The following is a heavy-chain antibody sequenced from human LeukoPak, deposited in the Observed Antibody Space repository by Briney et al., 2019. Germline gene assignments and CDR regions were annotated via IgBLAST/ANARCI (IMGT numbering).Heavy chain of an antibody. CDR1: GFSFSSYW. CDR3: TTDRGFSTFDY. CDR2: INQDGTTT. D-gene: IGHD3-3*02. Sequence: GGSLRLSCAASGFSFSSYWMNRVRQAPGKGLEWVANINQDGTTTNYLDSVKGRFTISRDNAKNSLYLQMDSLRAEDTALYYCTTDRGFSTFDYWGQGTLVTVSS. J-gene: IGHJ4*02. V-gene: IGHV3-7*01.